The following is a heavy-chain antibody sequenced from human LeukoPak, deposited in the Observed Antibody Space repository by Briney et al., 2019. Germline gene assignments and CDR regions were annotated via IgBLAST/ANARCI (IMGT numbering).Heavy chain of an antibody. J-gene: IGHJ4*02. CDR2: IYYSGST. CDR1: GGSISSYY. Sequence: SETLSLTCTVSGGSISSYYWSWIRQPPGKGLEWIGYIYYSGSTNYNPSLKSRVTILLDTSKNQFSLKLSSVTAADTAVYYCARANIYGSGSVIGSVFDYWGQGTLVTVSS. V-gene: IGHV4-59*08. D-gene: IGHD3-10*01. CDR3: ARANIYGSGSVIGSVFDY.